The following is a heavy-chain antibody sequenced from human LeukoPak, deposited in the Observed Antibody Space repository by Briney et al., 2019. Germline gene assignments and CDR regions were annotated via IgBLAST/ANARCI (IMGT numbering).Heavy chain of an antibody. D-gene: IGHD3-22*01. V-gene: IGHV4-34*01. J-gene: IGHJ3*02. CDR1: GGSFSGYY. CDR3: ARGGDSSGYYNPLDAFDI. Sequence: PSETLSLTCAVYGGSFSGYYWSWIRQPPGKGLEWIGEINHSGSTNYNPSLKSRVTISVDTSKNQFSLKLSSVTAADTAVYYCARGGDSSGYYNPLDAFDIWGQGTMVTVSS. CDR2: INHSGST.